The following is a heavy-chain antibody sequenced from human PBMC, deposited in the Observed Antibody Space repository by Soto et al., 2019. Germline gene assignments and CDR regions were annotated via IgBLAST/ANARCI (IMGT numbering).Heavy chain of an antibody. CDR3: ARFMIPFGGVIANWFDP. CDR1: GGSISSGGYY. Sequence: QVQLQESGPGLVKPSQTLSLTCTVSGGSISSGGYYWSWIRQHPGKGLAWIGYIYYSGSTYYNPSLERRLTISVDTSKNQFSLKLSSVTAADTAVYYCARFMIPFGGVIANWFDPWGQGTLVTVSS. D-gene: IGHD3-16*02. V-gene: IGHV4-31*03. J-gene: IGHJ5*02. CDR2: IYYSGST.